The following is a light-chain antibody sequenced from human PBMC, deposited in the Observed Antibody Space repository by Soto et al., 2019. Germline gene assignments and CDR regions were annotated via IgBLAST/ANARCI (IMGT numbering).Light chain of an antibody. CDR3: QQRSNWPIT. Sequence: DIQMTQSPSTLSASVGDTVTITCRASQGINYYLAWFQHQPGKVPKRLIYAASDLESGVPSRFSGSGSGTEFTLTISSLEPEDFALYYCQQRSNWPITFGQGTLLEIK. CDR2: AAS. CDR1: QGINYY. V-gene: IGKV1-17*03. J-gene: IGKJ5*01.